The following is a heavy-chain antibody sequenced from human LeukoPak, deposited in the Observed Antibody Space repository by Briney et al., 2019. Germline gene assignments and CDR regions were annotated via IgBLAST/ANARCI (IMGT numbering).Heavy chain of an antibody. V-gene: IGHV4-61*02. CDR3: AREIVVVPAAIHFYFDL. J-gene: IGHJ2*01. D-gene: IGHD2-2*02. CDR1: GGSISSGSYY. CDR2: IYTSGST. Sequence: PSETLSLTCTVSGGSISSGSYYWSWIRQPAGKGLEWIGRIYTSGSTNYNPSLKSRVTISVDTSKNQFSLKLSSVTAADTAVYYCAREIVVVPAAIHFYFDLWGRGTLVTVS.